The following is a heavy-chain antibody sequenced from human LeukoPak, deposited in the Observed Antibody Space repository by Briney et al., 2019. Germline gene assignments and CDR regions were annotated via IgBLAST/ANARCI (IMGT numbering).Heavy chain of an antibody. CDR3: ARDLNSLWFGELEQYYFDY. V-gene: IGHV3-21*01. CDR2: ISYTGTYI. Sequence: GSLRLSCAASAFSLNAYNMNWVRQAPGKGLEWVSSISYTGTYIYYADSVKGRFTISRDNAQNSLYLQMNSLRAEDTAVYYCARDLNSLWFGELEQYYFDYWGQGTLVTVSS. CDR1: AFSLNAYN. D-gene: IGHD3-10*01. J-gene: IGHJ4*02.